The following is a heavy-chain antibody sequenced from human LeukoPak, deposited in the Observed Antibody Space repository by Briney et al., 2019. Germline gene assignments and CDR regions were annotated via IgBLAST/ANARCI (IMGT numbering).Heavy chain of an antibody. CDR2: INPSGGST. V-gene: IGHV1-46*01. D-gene: IGHD3-22*01. Sequence: GASVKVSCKASGYTFTSYYMHWVRQAPGQGLEWMGIINPSGGSTSYAQRFQGRFTMSRDNSKNMLYLQMNSLRAEDTAVYYCAKGLKQPDFDYRGQGTLVTVSS. CDR3: AKGLKQPDFDY. J-gene: IGHJ4*02. CDR1: GYTFTSYY.